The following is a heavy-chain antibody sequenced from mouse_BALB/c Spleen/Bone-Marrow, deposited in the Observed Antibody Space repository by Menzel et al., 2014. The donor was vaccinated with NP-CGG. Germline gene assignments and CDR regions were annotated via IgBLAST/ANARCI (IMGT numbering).Heavy chain of an antibody. CDR1: GFNIKDTY. J-gene: IGHJ3*01. V-gene: IGHV14-3*02. CDR3: ASYYYGSSGFAY. D-gene: IGHD1-1*01. Sequence: EVKLMESGAELVKPRASVKLSCTASGFNIKDTYMHWVKQRPEQGLEWIGRIDPANGNTKYDPKFQGKATITADTSSNTAYLQLSSLTSEDTAVYYCASYYYGSSGFAYWGQGTLVTVSA. CDR2: IDPANGNT.